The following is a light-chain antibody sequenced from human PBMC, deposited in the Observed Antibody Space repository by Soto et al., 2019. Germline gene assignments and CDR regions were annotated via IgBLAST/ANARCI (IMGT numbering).Light chain of an antibody. J-gene: IGLJ1*01. CDR1: SSDVGGYDY. CDR2: EVN. CDR3: TSYAISSPYV. Sequence: QSALTRPASVSGSPGQSITISCTGTSSDVGGYDYVSWYQHHPGKAPKLMIFEVNNRPSEVSNRFSGSKSGNTASLTISGLQVEDEADYYCTSYAISSPYVFGTGTKVT. V-gene: IGLV2-14*01.